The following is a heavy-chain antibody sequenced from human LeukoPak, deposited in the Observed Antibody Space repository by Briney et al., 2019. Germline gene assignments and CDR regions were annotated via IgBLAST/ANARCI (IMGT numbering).Heavy chain of an antibody. Sequence: GGSLRLSCAASGFTFNTYAMSWVRQAPGKGLEWVSSISASGGSTYYADSVKGRFTISRDNSKNTLSLQMNSLRAEDTAVYYCARTYSWSLSRFDYWGQGTLVTVSS. V-gene: IGHV3-23*01. J-gene: IGHJ4*02. CDR2: ISASGGST. CDR1: GFTFNTYA. D-gene: IGHD3-16*02. CDR3: ARTYSWSLSRFDY.